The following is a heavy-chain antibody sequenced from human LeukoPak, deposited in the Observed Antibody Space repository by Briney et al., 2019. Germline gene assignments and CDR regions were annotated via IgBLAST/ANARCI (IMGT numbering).Heavy chain of an antibody. CDR1: GFTFSSYA. CDR2: IGIGDTTI. V-gene: IGHV3-48*04. Sequence: GGSLRLSCAASGFTFSSYAMSWVRQAPGKGLEWLSYIGIGDTTIYYADSVKGRFTISRDNAKNSLYLQMNSLRAEDTAVYYCARDRIAAAYDAFDIWGQGTMVTVSS. D-gene: IGHD6-13*01. CDR3: ARDRIAAAYDAFDI. J-gene: IGHJ3*02.